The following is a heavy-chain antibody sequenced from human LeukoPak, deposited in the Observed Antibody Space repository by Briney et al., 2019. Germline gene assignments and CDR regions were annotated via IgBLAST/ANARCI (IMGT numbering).Heavy chain of an antibody. CDR2: INNDGSST. CDR1: GFTFSSYW. J-gene: IGHJ4*02. Sequence: GGSLRLSCAASGFTFSSYWMHWVRQAPGKGLVWVSRINNDGSSTTYADSVKGRFTISRDNAKNTLYLQMNSLRAEDTAVYYCVREAAATLFDYWGQGTLVTVSS. V-gene: IGHV3-74*01. D-gene: IGHD1-26*01. CDR3: VREAAATLFDY.